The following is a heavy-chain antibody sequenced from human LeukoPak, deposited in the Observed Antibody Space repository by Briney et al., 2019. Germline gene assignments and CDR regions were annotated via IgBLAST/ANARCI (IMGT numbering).Heavy chain of an antibody. D-gene: IGHD3-22*01. CDR2: INPSDGST. Sequence: ASVKVSCTASGYTFTSYYMHWVRQAPGQGLEWMGIINPSDGSTTYAQKFQGRVTMTRDTSTSTVYMELSSLRSEDTAAHYCATDGRSYDSSAYYYFDYWGQGTLVTVSS. CDR1: GYTFTSYY. J-gene: IGHJ4*02. V-gene: IGHV1-46*01. CDR3: ATDGRSYDSSAYYYFDY.